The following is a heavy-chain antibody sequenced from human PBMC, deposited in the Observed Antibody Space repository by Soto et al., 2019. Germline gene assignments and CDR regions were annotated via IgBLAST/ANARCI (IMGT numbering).Heavy chain of an antibody. Sequence: SVKVSCKASGLTFTSSAVQWVRQARGQRLEWIGWIVVGSGNTNYAQKFQERVTITRDMSTSTAYMELSSLRSEDTAVYYCAAVYYYDSSGIDYWGQGTLVTVSS. D-gene: IGHD3-22*01. J-gene: IGHJ4*02. CDR2: IVVGSGNT. CDR3: AAVYYYDSSGIDY. CDR1: GLTFTSSA. V-gene: IGHV1-58*01.